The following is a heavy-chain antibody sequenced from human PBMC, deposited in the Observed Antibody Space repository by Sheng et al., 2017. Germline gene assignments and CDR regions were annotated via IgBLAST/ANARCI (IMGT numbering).Heavy chain of an antibody. CDR3: AKAGGSGYFPLSPCMDY. CDR2: ISYDGSNK. D-gene: IGHD3-22*01. J-gene: IGHJ4*02. CDR1: GFTFSSYG. V-gene: IGHV3-30*18. Sequence: QVQLVESGGGVVQPGRSLRLSCAASGFTFSSYGMHWVRQAPGKGLEWVAVISYDGSNKYYADSVKGRFTISRDNSKNTLYLQMNSLRAEDTAVYYCAKAGGSGYFPLSPCMDYWGQGTLVTVSS.